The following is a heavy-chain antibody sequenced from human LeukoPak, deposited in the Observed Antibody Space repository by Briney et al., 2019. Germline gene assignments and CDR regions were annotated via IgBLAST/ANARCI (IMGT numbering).Heavy chain of an antibody. V-gene: IGHV3-23*01. CDR1: GFTFSSYA. J-gene: IGHJ4*02. Sequence: PGGSLRLSCAASGFTFSSYAMSWVRQAPGKGLEWVSAISGSGGSTYYADSVKGRFTISRDNSKNTLYLQINSLRAEDTAVYFCARGRRNTAMVYFFDYWGQGTLVTVSS. CDR3: ARGRRNTAMVYFFDY. CDR2: ISGSGGST. D-gene: IGHD5-18*01.